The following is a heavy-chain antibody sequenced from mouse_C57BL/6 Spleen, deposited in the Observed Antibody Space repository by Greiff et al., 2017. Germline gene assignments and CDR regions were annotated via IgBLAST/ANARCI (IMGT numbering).Heavy chain of an antibody. CDR1: GYTFTSYW. J-gene: IGHJ4*01. CDR2: IDPSDSYT. CDR3: ARRKIYDGYPYYAMDY. V-gene: IGHV1-50*01. D-gene: IGHD2-3*01. Sequence: QVQLQQPGAELVKPGASVKLSCKASGYTFTSYWMQWVKQRPGQGLEWIGEIDPSDSYTNYNQKFKCKATLTVDTSSSTAYMQLSSLTSEDSAVYYCARRKIYDGYPYYAMDYWGQGTSVTVSS.